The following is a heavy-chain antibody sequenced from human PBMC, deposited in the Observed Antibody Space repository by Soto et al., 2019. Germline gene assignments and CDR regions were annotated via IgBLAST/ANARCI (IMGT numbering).Heavy chain of an antibody. J-gene: IGHJ6*02. Sequence: GGSLRLSCAASGFTFSSYGMDWVRQAPGKGLEWVAVIWYDGSNKYYADSVKGRFTISRDNSKNTLYLQMNSLRAEDTAVYYCARDGNTAMVNPLYYYYYGMDVWGQGTTVTVS. V-gene: IGHV3-33*01. D-gene: IGHD5-18*01. CDR1: GFTFSSYG. CDR2: IWYDGSNK. CDR3: ARDGNTAMVNPLYYYYYGMDV.